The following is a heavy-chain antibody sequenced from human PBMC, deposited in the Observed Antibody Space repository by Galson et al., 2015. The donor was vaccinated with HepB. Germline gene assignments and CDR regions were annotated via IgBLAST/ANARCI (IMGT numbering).Heavy chain of an antibody. CDR1: GFTFTSYD. D-gene: IGHD3-10*01. CDR3: ARENALVRGAVYGLDV. Sequence: SLRLSCAASGFTFTSYDIHWVRQAPGKGLEWVAFTSYDEREKYYADSVKGRFTVSRDSSTDTLLLHMNSLRTQDTAVYYCARENALVRGAVYGLDVWGRGTTVTVSS. CDR2: TSYDEREK. V-gene: IGHV3-30*04. J-gene: IGHJ6*02.